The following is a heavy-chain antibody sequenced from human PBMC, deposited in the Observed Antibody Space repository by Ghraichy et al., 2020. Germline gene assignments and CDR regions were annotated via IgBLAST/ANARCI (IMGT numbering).Heavy chain of an antibody. CDR2: IDDSGSN. D-gene: IGHD5-12*01. V-gene: IGHV4-34*01. CDR3: GRKAHYDSVDY. J-gene: IGHJ4*02. Sequence: SETLSLTCVVKGGYVRGNSWTGNRLHSGKGIELLGDIDDSGSNLYNPSLKSRVTVSVDPSKNQFFLKLSSVAAADTAVYYCGRKAHYDSVDYWGQGTLV. CDR1: GGYVRGNS.